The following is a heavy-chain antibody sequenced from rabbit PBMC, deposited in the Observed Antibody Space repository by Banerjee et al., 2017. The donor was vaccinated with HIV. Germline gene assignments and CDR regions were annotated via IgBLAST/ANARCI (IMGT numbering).Heavy chain of an antibody. D-gene: IGHD6-1*01. CDR1: GIDFSNYYY. CDR3: ARAAYDGYNYASGL. Sequence: QSLEESGGDLVKPVASLTLTCTAFGIDFSNYYYMCWVRQAPGKGLEWIGCIYTGSSGKTWSASWARGRFTISKPSSATMTLQMTSLTAADTAPYFCARAAYDGYNYASGLWDQATLVTVS. V-gene: IGHV1S40*01. CDR2: IYTGSSGKT. J-gene: IGHJ4*01.